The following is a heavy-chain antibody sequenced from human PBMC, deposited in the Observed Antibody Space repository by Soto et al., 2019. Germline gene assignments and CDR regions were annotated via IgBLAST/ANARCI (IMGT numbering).Heavy chain of an antibody. CDR3: ARAKLVDAFDI. D-gene: IGHD1-1*01. Sequence: SETLSLTCTVSGGYISSYYWSWIRQPPGKGLEWIGYIYYSGSTNYNPSLKSRVTISVDTSKNQFSLKLSSVTAADTAVYYCARAKLVDAFDIWGQGTMVTVSS. CDR2: IYYSGST. V-gene: IGHV4-59*01. J-gene: IGHJ3*02. CDR1: GGYISSYY.